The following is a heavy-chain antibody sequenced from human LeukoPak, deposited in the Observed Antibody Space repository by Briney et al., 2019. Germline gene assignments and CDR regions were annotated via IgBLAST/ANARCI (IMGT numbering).Heavy chain of an antibody. D-gene: IGHD6-13*01. V-gene: IGHV4-34*01. Sequence: SETLSLTCAVYGGSFSGYYWSWIRQPPGKGLEWIGEINHSGSTNYNPSLKSRVTISVDTSKNQFSLKLSSVTAADTAVYYCARGLKGIAAAGTRVNWFDPWGQGTLVTVSS. CDR1: GGSFSGYY. J-gene: IGHJ5*02. CDR2: INHSGST. CDR3: ARGLKGIAAAGTRVNWFDP.